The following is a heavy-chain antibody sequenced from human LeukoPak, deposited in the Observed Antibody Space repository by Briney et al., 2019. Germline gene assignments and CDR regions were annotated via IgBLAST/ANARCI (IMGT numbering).Heavy chain of an antibody. J-gene: IGHJ4*02. CDR3: ARGRTKRVYSSSWYFDY. Sequence: SETLSLTCAVYGGSFSGYYWSWIRQPPGKGLEWIGEINHSGSTNYNPSLKSRVTISVDTSKNQFSLKLSSVTAADTAVYYCARGRTKRVYSSSWYFDYWGQGTLVTVSS. V-gene: IGHV4-34*01. D-gene: IGHD6-13*01. CDR1: GGSFSGYY. CDR2: INHSGST.